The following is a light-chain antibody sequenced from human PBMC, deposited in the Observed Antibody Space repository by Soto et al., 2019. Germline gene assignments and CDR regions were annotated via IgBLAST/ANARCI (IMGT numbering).Light chain of an antibody. Sequence: EMVMTQSPVTLSLSPWERATLSCRASQSVSSTLGWYQQKPGQAPRLLIYGASTRATGIPDRFSGSGSGTEFTLTIRSLQSEDFAVYYCQQYKSWPLTFGPGTKVDIK. J-gene: IGKJ3*01. CDR1: QSVSST. CDR2: GAS. V-gene: IGKV3-15*01. CDR3: QQYKSWPLT.